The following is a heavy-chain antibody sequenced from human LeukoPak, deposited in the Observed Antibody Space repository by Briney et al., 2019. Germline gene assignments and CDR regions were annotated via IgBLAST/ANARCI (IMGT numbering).Heavy chain of an antibody. CDR1: GGTFSSYA. CDR3: ARAGSGYSYGYVGPLDY. J-gene: IGHJ4*02. D-gene: IGHD5-18*01. Sequence: SVKVSXKASGGTFSSYAISWVRQAPGQGLEWIGGIIPIFGTANYAQKFQGRVTITTDESTSTAYMELSSLRSEDTAVYYCARAGSGYSYGYVGPLDYWGQGTLVTVSS. CDR2: IIPIFGTA. V-gene: IGHV1-69*05.